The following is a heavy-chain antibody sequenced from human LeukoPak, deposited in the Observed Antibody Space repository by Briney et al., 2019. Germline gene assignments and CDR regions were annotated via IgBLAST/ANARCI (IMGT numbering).Heavy chain of an antibody. CDR3: AKDHFNRPAFDM. CDR1: GFTFSTYG. J-gene: IGHJ3*02. Sequence: GGSLRLSSAASGFTFSTYGMSWVRQAPGKGLEWVSVISGSGGSTDYADSVKGRFTISRDNSKTTLYLQMNSLRAEDTAIYYCAKDHFNRPAFDMWGQGTMVTVSS. D-gene: IGHD3-3*02. V-gene: IGHV3-23*01. CDR2: ISGSGGST.